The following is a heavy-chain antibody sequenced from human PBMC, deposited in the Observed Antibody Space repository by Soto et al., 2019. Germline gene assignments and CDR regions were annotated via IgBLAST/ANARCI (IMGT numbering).Heavy chain of an antibody. CDR3: AKDILTGYYRDDLFDY. V-gene: IGHV3-7*01. J-gene: IGHJ4*02. CDR2: IKQDGSEK. D-gene: IGHD3-9*01. Sequence: GGSLRLSCAASGFTFSSYWMSWVRQAPGKGLEWVANIKQDGSEKYYVDSVKGRFTISRDNAKNSLYLQMNSLRAEDTAVYYCAKDILTGYYRDDLFDYWGQGTLVTVSS. CDR1: GFTFSSYW.